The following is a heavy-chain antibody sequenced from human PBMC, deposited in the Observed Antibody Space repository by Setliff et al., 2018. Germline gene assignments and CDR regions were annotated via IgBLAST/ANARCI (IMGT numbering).Heavy chain of an antibody. V-gene: IGHV4-59*08. J-gene: IGHJ4*02. CDR3: ASGTIAARPSYFDY. Sequence: SETLSLTCTVSGGSISDYYWSWIRQAPGKGLEWIGYIYYGGSTYYNPSLKSRVTISEDTSKNQFSLKLSPVTAADTAVYYCASGTIAARPSYFDYWGQGTLVTVSS. CDR1: GGSISDYY. CDR2: IYYGGST. D-gene: IGHD6-6*01.